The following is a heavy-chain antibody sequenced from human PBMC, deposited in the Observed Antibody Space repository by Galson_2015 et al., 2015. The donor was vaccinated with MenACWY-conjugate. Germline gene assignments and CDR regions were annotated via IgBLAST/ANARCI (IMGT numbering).Heavy chain of an antibody. CDR2: IWYDGSNK. D-gene: IGHD2-21*01. Sequence: SLRLSCAASGFTFSSYGMHWVRQAPGKGLEWVAVIWYDGSNKYYADSVKGRFTISRDNSKNTLYLQMNSLRAEDTAVYYCARGAHPVVGEQGAWFDPWGQGTLVTVSS. J-gene: IGHJ5*02. V-gene: IGHV3-33*01. CDR3: ARGAHPVVGEQGAWFDP. CDR1: GFTFSSYG.